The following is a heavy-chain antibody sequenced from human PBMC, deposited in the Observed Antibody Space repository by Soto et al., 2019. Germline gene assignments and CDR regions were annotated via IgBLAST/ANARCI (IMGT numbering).Heavy chain of an antibody. V-gene: IGHV3-11*01. D-gene: IGHD6-6*01. CDR3: ARDEEDSSSSHYFDS. J-gene: IGHJ4*02. CDR2: ISSSGSTI. Sequence: GGSLRLSCAASGFTFSDYYMSWSRQAPGKGLEWVSYISSSGSTIYYADSVKGRFTISRDNAKNSLYLQMNSLRAEDTAVYYCARDEEDSSSSHYFDSWGQGTLVPFSS. CDR1: GFTFSDYY.